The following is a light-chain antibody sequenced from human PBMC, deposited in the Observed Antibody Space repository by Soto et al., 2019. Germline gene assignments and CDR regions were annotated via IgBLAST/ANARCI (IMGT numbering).Light chain of an antibody. V-gene: IGLV1-40*01. J-gene: IGLJ1*01. CDR3: QTYDSSLSAEV. Sequence: QSVLTQPPSVSAAPGQWVTISCTGSSSNIGAGYEAHWYQQDTGTAPKLIIYENNNRPSGVPDRGSVSKSGTSASLAITALQAAAYAVYYCQTYDSSLSAEVFGTGTKLTVL. CDR2: ENN. CDR1: SSNIGAGYE.